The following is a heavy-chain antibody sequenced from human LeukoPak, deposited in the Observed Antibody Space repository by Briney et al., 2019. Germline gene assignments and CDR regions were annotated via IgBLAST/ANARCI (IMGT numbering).Heavy chain of an antibody. CDR2: ISYDGSNK. CDR3: ARDRVILWFGES. D-gene: IGHD3-10*01. J-gene: IGHJ4*02. Sequence: PPGGSLRLSCAASGFTFSSYAMHWVRQAPGKGLEWVAVISYDGSNKYYADSVKGRFTISRDNSKNTLYVQMNSLRAEDTAVYYCARDRVILWFGESGGQGTLVTVSS. CDR1: GFTFSSYA. V-gene: IGHV3-30-3*01.